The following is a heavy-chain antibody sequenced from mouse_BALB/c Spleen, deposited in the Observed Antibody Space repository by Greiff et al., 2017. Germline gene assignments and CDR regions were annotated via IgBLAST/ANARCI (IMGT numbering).Heavy chain of an antibody. J-gene: IGHJ3*01. V-gene: IGHV1-4*02. CDR2: INPSSGYT. D-gene: IGHD2-2*01. CDR3: ARYGYDGFAY. CDR1: GYTFTSYT. Sequence: VQLQQSAAELARPGASVKMSCKASGYTFTSYTMHWVKQRPGQGLEWIGYINPSSGYTEYNQKFKDKTTLTADKSSSTAYMQLSSLTSEDSAVYYCARYGYDGFAYWGQGTLVTVSA.